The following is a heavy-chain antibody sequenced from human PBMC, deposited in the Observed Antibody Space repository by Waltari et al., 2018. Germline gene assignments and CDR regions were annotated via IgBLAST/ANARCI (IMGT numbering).Heavy chain of an antibody. CDR3: ARDDLNYYVVRYPFGLDV. CDR1: GLTFSSDG. J-gene: IGHJ6*02. D-gene: IGHD3-10*02. V-gene: IGHV3-33*01. CDR2: ILYDVSNR. Sequence: QVQLVESGGGVVQPGRSLSLSCAAPGLTFSSDGLHWVRQDTGRGLGWVAVILYDVSNRYYADSVRGRFTISRDNSKNTLYLQMNSLIAEETAVYYCARDDLNYYVVRYPFGLDVWGQGTTVTVSS.